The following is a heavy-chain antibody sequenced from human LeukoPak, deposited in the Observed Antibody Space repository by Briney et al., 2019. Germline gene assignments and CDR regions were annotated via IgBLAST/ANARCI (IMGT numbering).Heavy chain of an antibody. CDR2: IIPIFGTA. D-gene: IGHD2-2*01. CDR3: ARIGQISHYCSSTSCYRGAFDI. CDR1: GGTFSSYA. J-gene: IGHJ3*02. V-gene: IGHV1-69*13. Sequence: ASVKVSCKASGGTFSSYAISWVRQAPGQGLEWMGGIIPIFGTANYAQKFQGRVTITADESTSTAHMELSSLRSEDTAVYYCARIGQISHYCSSTSCYRGAFDIWGQGTMVTVSS.